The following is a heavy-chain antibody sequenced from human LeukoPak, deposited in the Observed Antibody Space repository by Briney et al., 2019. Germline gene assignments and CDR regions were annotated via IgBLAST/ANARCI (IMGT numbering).Heavy chain of an antibody. CDR2: IKEDGSEI. CDR1: GFTLTTYS. V-gene: IGHV3-7*05. CDR3: AREWWYLDY. D-gene: IGHD2-15*01. J-gene: IGHJ4*02. Sequence: PGGSLRLSCAASGFTLTTYSMTWVRQAPGRGLEWVARIKEDGSEIYYVDSVKGRFTISRDNAKKSLYLQMNSLRAEDTAVYYCAREWWYLDYWGQGTLVTVSS.